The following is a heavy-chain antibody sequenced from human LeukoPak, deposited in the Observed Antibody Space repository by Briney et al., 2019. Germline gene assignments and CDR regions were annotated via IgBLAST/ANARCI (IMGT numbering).Heavy chain of an antibody. D-gene: IGHD5-18*01. CDR2: LNRGGGT. CDR1: GFTVSSNY. J-gene: IGHJ4*02. CDR3: ARDPDGGYSYDD. V-gene: IGHV3-66*01. Sequence: GGSRRLSCAASGFTVSSNYMSWVRQAPGKGLEWVSILNRGGGTYYADSVKVRFTVSRDNSKNTLYLQMNSLRAEDTAVYYCARDPDGGYSYDDWGQGTLVTVSS.